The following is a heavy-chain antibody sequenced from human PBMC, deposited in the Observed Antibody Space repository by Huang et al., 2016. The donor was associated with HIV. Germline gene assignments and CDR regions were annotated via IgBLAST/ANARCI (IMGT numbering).Heavy chain of an antibody. CDR2: IYFKGST. V-gene: IGHV4-39*01. CDR1: GGSIRSSDYH. J-gene: IGHJ6*03. Sequence: QLLLQESGPGLVKPSEALALTCAVSGGSIRSSDYHWGWIRQPPGKGLGWIGSIYFKGSTHYSPSLKSRVTIAVDTSKNLFFLNLTSMTAADTAVDYGARHREGPVAYYSGWGSHLNYMDVWGRGRTVVVSS. CDR3: ARHREGPVAYYSGWGSHLNYMDV. D-gene: IGHD3-10*01.